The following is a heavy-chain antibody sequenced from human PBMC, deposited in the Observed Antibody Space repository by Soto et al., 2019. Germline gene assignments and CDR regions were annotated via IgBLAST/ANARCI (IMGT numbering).Heavy chain of an antibody. CDR2: ISSSSTTI. D-gene: IGHD2-15*01. J-gene: IGHJ4*02. CDR1: GFTFSSYN. Sequence: EVQLVESGGGLVQPGGSLRLSCAASGFTFSSYNINWVRQAPGKGLEWVSYISSSSTTIHYGDSVKGRFTISRDNAKNSLSLQMNSLRAEDTAVYYCARGVGYCSGGSCYLDSWGQGTLVTVSS. V-gene: IGHV3-48*01. CDR3: ARGVGYCSGGSCYLDS.